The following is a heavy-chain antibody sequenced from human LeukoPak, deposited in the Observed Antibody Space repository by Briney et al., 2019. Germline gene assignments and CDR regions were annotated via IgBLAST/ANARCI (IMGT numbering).Heavy chain of an antibody. D-gene: IGHD1-26*01. CDR2: ISGSGGST. CDR3: ARGAIAGANFDY. Sequence: GSLRLSCAASGFTFSSYAMSWVRQAPGKGQEWVSAISGSGGSTYYADSVKGRFTISRDNSKNTLYLQMNSLRAEDTAVYYCARGAIAGANFDYWGQGALVTVSS. J-gene: IGHJ4*02. V-gene: IGHV3-23*01. CDR1: GFTFSSYA.